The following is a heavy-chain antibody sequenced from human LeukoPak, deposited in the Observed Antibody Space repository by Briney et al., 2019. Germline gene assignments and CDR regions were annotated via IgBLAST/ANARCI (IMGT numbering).Heavy chain of an antibody. CDR2: IKQDGSER. V-gene: IGHV3-7*01. D-gene: IGHD6-19*01. CDR3: ARILDSAWGELGY. CDR1: GFTFDDYG. Sequence: GGSLRLSCAASGFTFDDYGMSWVRQAPGKGLEWVATIKQDGSERYYVDSVKGRFTISRDNSKNTLYLQMNSLRAEDTAVYYCARILDSAWGELGYWGQGTLVTVSS. J-gene: IGHJ4*02.